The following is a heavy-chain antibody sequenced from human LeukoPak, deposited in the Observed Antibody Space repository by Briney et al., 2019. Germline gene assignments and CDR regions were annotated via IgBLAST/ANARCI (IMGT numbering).Heavy chain of an antibody. CDR1: GFTFSTYS. J-gene: IGHJ4*02. Sequence: GSLRLSCTASGFTFSTYSMNWVRQAPGKGLEWVSYVSSSSSTIYYADSVKGRFTISRDNAKNSLYLQMNSLRDEDTAVYYCARASFQRWLQLGGDWGQGALVTVSS. CDR3: ARASFQRWLQLGGD. CDR2: VSSSSSTI. D-gene: IGHD5-24*01. V-gene: IGHV3-48*02.